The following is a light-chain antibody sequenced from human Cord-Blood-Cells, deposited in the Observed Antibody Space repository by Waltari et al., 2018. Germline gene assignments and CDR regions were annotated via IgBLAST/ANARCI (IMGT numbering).Light chain of an antibody. V-gene: IGLV2-14*01. CDR2: DVS. J-gene: IGLJ1*01. CDR3: SSYTSSSTYV. CDR1: SSDVGGYNY. Sequence: QSALTQPASVSGSPGQSITISCTGTSSDVGGYNYVSWYQQHPGKAPKLMIYDVSKRPSGVSNRFSGSQSGHTASLTISGLQAADEADYYCSSYTSSSTYVFGTGTKVTVL.